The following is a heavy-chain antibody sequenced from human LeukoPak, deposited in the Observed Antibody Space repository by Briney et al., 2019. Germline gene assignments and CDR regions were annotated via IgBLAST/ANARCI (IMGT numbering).Heavy chain of an antibody. D-gene: IGHD6-13*01. Sequence: GASVRVSCKASGYTFTNYDINWVRQASGQGLEWMGWMNPNSGNTGSAQKFQGRVTMTSNTSICTAYMELSSLRSEDTAVYYCARGLRREQQLLRAFDYWGQGTPVTVSS. CDR2: MNPNSGNT. V-gene: IGHV1-8*01. CDR1: GYTFTNYD. CDR3: ARGLRREQQLLRAFDY. J-gene: IGHJ4*02.